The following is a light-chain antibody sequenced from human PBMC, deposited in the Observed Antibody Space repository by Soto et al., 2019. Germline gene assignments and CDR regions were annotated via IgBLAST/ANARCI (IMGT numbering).Light chain of an antibody. CDR2: DVN. J-gene: IGLJ2*01. Sequence: QSALTQPASVSGSPGQSITISCTGTISDIGGYNFISWYQHHPGKAPKLVIYDVNNRPSGISYRFSGSKSGNTASLTISGLQAEDEADYYCASYTRTTTLVFGRGTKLTVL. V-gene: IGLV2-14*01. CDR3: ASYTRTTTLV. CDR1: ISDIGGYNF.